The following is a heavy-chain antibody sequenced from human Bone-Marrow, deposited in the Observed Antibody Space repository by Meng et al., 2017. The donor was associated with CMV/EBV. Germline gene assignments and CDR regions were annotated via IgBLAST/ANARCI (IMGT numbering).Heavy chain of an antibody. J-gene: IGHJ4*02. CDR3: ARGTHIGVLISAAFDY. CDR2: ISSNGGST. CDR1: GFTFSSYA. Sequence: GESLKISCAASGFTFSSYAMHWVRQAPGKGLEYVSAISSNGGSTYYADSVKGRFTISRDNSKNTLYLQMGSLRAEDIAVYYCARGTHIGVLISAAFDYWGQGTLVTVSS. D-gene: IGHD6-25*01. V-gene: IGHV3-64*02.